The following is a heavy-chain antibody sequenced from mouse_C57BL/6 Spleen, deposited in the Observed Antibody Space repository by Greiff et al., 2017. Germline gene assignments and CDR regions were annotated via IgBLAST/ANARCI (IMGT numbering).Heavy chain of an antibody. V-gene: IGHV5-4*01. CDR3: ARDNYSNYDWFAY. J-gene: IGHJ3*01. Sequence: EVTVVESGGGLVKPGGSLKLSCAASGFTFSSYAMSWVRQTPDKRLEWVATISDGGSYTYYPDNVKGRFTISRDNAKNNLYLQMSHLKSEDTAMYYCARDNYSNYDWFAYWGQGTLVTVSA. CDR2: ISDGGSYT. CDR1: GFTFSSYA. D-gene: IGHD2-5*01.